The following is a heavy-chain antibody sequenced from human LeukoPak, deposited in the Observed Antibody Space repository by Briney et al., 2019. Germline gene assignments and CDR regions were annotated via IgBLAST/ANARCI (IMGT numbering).Heavy chain of an antibody. Sequence: GASVKVSCKASGGTFSSYAISWVRQAPGQGLEWMGRIIPILGIANYAQKFQGRVTITADKSTSTAYMELSSLRSEDTAVYYCARDLPLRLDAFDIWGQGTMVTVSS. J-gene: IGHJ3*02. CDR1: GGTFSSYA. CDR2: IIPILGIA. D-gene: IGHD5/OR15-5a*01. V-gene: IGHV1-69*04. CDR3: ARDLPLRLDAFDI.